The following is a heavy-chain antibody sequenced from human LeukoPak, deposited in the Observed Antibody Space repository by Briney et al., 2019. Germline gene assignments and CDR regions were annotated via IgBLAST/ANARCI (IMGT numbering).Heavy chain of an antibody. CDR3: AKGGFDP. CDR2: INHSGST. D-gene: IGHD3-16*01. CDR1: GGSFSGYY. V-gene: IGHV4-34*01. Sequence: SETLSLTCAVYGGSFSGYYWSWIRQPPGKGLEWIGEINHSGSTYYNPSLKSRVTISVDTSKNQFSLKLSSVTAADTAVYYCAKGGFDPWGQGTLVTVSS. J-gene: IGHJ5*02.